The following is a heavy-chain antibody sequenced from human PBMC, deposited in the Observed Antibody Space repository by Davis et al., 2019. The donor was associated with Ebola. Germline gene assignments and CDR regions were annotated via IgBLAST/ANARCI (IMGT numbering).Heavy chain of an antibody. J-gene: IGHJ3*02. CDR1: GFTFSTYA. Sequence: GGSLRLSCAASGFTFSTYAMGWVRQAPGKGLEWVSSISSSSSYIYYADSVKGRFTISRDNAKNSLYLQMNSLRDEDTAVYYCARRLVRGVIIIFDAFDIWGQGTMVTVSS. V-gene: IGHV3-21*01. CDR2: ISSSSSYI. D-gene: IGHD3-10*01. CDR3: ARRLVRGVIIIFDAFDI.